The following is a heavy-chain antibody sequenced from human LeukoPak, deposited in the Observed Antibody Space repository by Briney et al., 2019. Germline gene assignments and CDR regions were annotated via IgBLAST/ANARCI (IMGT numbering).Heavy chain of an antibody. Sequence: PGGSLRLSCAASGFIFSSFTMNWIRQAPGKGLEWVSSISSSSRYIHYADSVKGRFTISRDNAQNSLYLQMNSLRAEDTAVYYCAREVDTAMDHYYYYMDVWGKGTTVTVSS. V-gene: IGHV3-21*01. J-gene: IGHJ6*03. D-gene: IGHD5-18*01. CDR3: AREVDTAMDHYYYYMDV. CDR1: GFIFSSFT. CDR2: ISSSSRYI.